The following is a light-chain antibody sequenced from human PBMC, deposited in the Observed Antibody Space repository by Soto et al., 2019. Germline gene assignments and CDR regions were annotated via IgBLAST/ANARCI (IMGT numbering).Light chain of an antibody. CDR1: QSVGSN. J-gene: IGKJ1*01. Sequence: EIVMTQSPATLSVSPGERVTLSFRARQSVGSNLAWYQQKPGQAPRLLIYGASTRATGIPARFSGSGSETEFTLTISSLQPDDFATYYCQHYNSYSEAFGQGTKVDI. CDR2: GAS. V-gene: IGKV3-15*01. CDR3: QHYNSYSEA.